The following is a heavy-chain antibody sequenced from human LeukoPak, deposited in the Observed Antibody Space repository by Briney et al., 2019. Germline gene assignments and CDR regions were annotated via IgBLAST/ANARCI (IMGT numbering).Heavy chain of an antibody. D-gene: IGHD3-10*01. CDR1: GGSFSGYY. CDR2: INHSGST. J-gene: IGHJ6*02. Sequence: PSETLSLTCAVSGGSFSGYYWSWIRQPPGKGLEWIGEINHSGSTSYNPPLKSRVAMSVDTSKNQISLKLTSVTAADTAVYYCARDPYYGSGSYYLPRKYYYYGMDVWGQGTTVTVSS. V-gene: IGHV4-34*01. CDR3: ARDPYYGSGSYYLPRKYYYYGMDV.